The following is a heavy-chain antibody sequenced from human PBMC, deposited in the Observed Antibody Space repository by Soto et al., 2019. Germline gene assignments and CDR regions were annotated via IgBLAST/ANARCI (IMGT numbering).Heavy chain of an antibody. J-gene: IGHJ4*02. CDR2: IYSGGST. Sequence: GGSLRLSCAASGFTVSSNYMSWVRQAPGKGLEWVSVIYSGGSTYYADSVKGRFTISRDNSKNTLYLQMNSLRAEDTAVYYCARVDGYNYYADCWGQGTLVTVSS. CDR3: ARVDGYNYYADC. CDR1: GFTVSSNY. V-gene: IGHV3-53*01. D-gene: IGHD5-12*01.